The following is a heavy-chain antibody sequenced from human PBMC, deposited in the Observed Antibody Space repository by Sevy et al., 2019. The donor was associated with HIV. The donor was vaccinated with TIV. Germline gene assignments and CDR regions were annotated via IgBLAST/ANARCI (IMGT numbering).Heavy chain of an antibody. V-gene: IGHV3-21*04. CDR2: ISSSSNFI. Sequence: GGSLRLSCAASGFTFSSYSINWVRQAPGKGLEWVSSISSSSNFIYYADSVKGRFTISRDNSKNTLYFQMNSLRPEDTAVYYCARGSGLYYFDFWGQGTLVTVSS. J-gene: IGHJ4*02. CDR3: ARGSGLYYFDF. D-gene: IGHD3-3*01. CDR1: GFTFSSYS.